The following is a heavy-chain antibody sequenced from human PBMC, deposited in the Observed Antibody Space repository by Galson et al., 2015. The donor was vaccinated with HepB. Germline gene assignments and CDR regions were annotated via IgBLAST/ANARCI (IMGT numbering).Heavy chain of an antibody. V-gene: IGHV1-2*02. D-gene: IGHD2-2*01. CDR1: GYVFTGYY. CDR2: INPNTGVT. J-gene: IGHJ5*02. Sequence: SVKVSCKASGYVFTGYYLHWVRQAPGQGLEWMGWINPNTGVTNYAQKLQGRVAMTTDTSTSTAYMELSRLRSDDTAVYYCARAVGYCSSTSCHGLRHRFDPWDQGTLVTVSS. CDR3: ARAVGYCSSTSCHGLRHRFDP.